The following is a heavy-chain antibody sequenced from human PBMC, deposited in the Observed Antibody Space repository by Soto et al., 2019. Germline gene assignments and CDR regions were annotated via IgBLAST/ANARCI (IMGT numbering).Heavy chain of an antibody. CDR2: IHYSGNT. J-gene: IGHJ5*02. CDR1: GGSISSYY. CDR3: ARSYDYVWGTYRHYWFDP. Sequence: QVQLQESGPGLVKPSETLSLTCTVSGGSISSYYWSWIRQPPGKGLEWIGYIHYSGNTNYNPSLKSRVTISLDTSKNHFSLKLTPVTAADTAVYYCARSYDYVWGTYRHYWFDPWGQGTLVTVSS. V-gene: IGHV4-59*01. D-gene: IGHD3-16*02.